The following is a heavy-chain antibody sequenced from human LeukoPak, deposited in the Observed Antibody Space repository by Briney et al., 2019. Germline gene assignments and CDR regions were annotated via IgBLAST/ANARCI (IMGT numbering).Heavy chain of an antibody. CDR1: GYTFTNYY. CDR2: INPSGGSA. V-gene: IGHV1-46*01. D-gene: IGHD3-10*01. J-gene: IGHJ4*02. Sequence: GASVKVSCKASGYTFTNYYMHWVRQAPGQGLEWMGIINPSGGSASNVEKFQGRVSMTRDTSTSTAYMELRSLRSDDTAVYYCARDSVDGSGTYYNDSPDYWGQGTLVTVSS. CDR3: ARDSVDGSGTYYNDSPDY.